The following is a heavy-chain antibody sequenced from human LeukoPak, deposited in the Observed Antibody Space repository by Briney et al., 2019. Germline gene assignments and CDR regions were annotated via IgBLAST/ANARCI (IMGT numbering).Heavy chain of an antibody. V-gene: IGHV3-53*01. J-gene: IGHJ4*02. CDR3: ASQSRRGSYFHY. D-gene: IGHD1-26*01. CDR1: GFTVSSNY. Sequence: GGSLRLSCAASGFTVSSNYMSWVRQAPGKGLEWVSVIYSGGSTYYADSVKGRFTISRDNSKNTLYLQMNSLRAEDTAVYYCASQSRRGSYFHYWGQGTLVTVSS. CDR2: IYSGGST.